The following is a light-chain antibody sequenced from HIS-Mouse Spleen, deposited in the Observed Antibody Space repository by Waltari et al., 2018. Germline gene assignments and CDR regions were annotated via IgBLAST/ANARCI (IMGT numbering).Light chain of an antibody. J-gene: IGLJ1*01. Sequence: SYELTQPPSVSVSPGQTASITCSGDTLGDKYACWYQRNPGQSPGLVIYQDSKRPSGFPGRFAGSNPGNTATLTISGTQAMDEADYYCQAWDSSTYVFGTGTKVTVL. CDR1: TLGDKY. V-gene: IGLV3-1*01. CDR2: QDS. CDR3: QAWDSSTYV.